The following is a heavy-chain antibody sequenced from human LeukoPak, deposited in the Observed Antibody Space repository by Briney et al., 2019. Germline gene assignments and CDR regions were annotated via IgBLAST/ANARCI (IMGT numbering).Heavy chain of an antibody. J-gene: IGHJ4*02. V-gene: IGHV3-7*01. CDR2: IKQDGSEK. D-gene: IGHD6-19*01. CDR1: GFNFSSYW. CDR3: ARPKYSSGWYGAPFDY. Sequence: GGSLRLSCAASGFNFSSYWMSWVRQAPGKGLEWVANIKQDGSEKYYVDSVKGRFTISRDNAKNSLYLQMNSLRAEDAAVYYCARPKYSSGWYGAPFDYWGQGTLVTVSS.